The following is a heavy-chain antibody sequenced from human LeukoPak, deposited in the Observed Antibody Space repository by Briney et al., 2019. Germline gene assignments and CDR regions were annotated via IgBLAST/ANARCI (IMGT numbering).Heavy chain of an antibody. D-gene: IGHD6-6*01. Sequence: SEKVSCKASGGTFSSYAISWVRQAPGQGLEWMGGIIPIFGTANYAQKFQGRVTITADESTSTAYMELSSLRSEETAVYYCARGTEEYSSSLFYYWGQGTLVTVSS. CDR2: IIPIFGTA. V-gene: IGHV1-69*01. CDR1: GGTFSSYA. CDR3: ARGTEEYSSSLFYY. J-gene: IGHJ4*02.